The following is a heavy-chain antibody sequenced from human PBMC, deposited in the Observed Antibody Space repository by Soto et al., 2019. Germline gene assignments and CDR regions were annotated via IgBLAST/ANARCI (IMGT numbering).Heavy chain of an antibody. Sequence: QVQLVQSGAEVKKPGSSVKVSCKASGGTFSSYTISWVRQAPGQGLEWMGRIIPILGIANYAQKVQGRVTITADKSTSTAYMELSSLRSEDTAVYYCARGEAYCGGDGPDYWGQGTLVTVAS. J-gene: IGHJ4*02. V-gene: IGHV1-69*02. D-gene: IGHD2-21*02. CDR3: ARGEAYCGGDGPDY. CDR1: GGTFSSYT. CDR2: IIPILGIA.